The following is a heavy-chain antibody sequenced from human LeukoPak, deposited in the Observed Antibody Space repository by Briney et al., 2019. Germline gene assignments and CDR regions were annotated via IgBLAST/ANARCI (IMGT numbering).Heavy chain of an antibody. CDR2: IYSGGST. J-gene: IGHJ3*02. V-gene: IGHV3-66*02. CDR3: ARVRHGPGSDAFDI. D-gene: IGHD2-15*01. CDR1: GFTVSSNY. Sequence: GGSLRLSCAASGFTVSSNYMSWVRQAPGKGLEWVSVIYSGGSTYYADSVKGQFTISRDNSKNTLYLQMNSLRAEDTAVYYCARVRHGPGSDAFDIWGQGTTVTVSS.